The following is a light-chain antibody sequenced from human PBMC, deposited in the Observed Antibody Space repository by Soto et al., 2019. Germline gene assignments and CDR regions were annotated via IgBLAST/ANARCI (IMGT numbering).Light chain of an antibody. J-gene: IGLJ3*02. V-gene: IGLV2-23*02. CDR1: SSDVGSYNL. CDR3: CSYAGSSTFWV. CDR2: EVS. Sequence: QSALTQPASVSGSPGQSITISCTGTSSDVGSYNLVSWYQQHPGTAPKLMISEVSKRPSGVSNRFSGSKSGNTASLTVSGLQAEDEADYYCCSYAGSSTFWVFGGGTQLTVL.